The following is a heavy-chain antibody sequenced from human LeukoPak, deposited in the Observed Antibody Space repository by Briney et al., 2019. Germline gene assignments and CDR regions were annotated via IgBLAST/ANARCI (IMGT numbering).Heavy chain of an antibody. V-gene: IGHV3-30*03. D-gene: IGHD3-10*01. CDR3: ARGGGWFGTFDY. CDR1: GFTFNTYG. Sequence: PGRSLRLSCAASGFTFNTYGMHWVRQAPGKGLEWVALVSYDGRIQYYSDSVKGRFTISRDNAKNSLYLQMNSLRDEDTAVYYCARGGGWFGTFDYWGQGTLVTVSS. CDR2: VSYDGRIQ. J-gene: IGHJ4*02.